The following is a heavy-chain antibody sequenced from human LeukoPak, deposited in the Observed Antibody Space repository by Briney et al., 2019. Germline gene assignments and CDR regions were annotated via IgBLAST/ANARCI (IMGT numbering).Heavy chain of an antibody. V-gene: IGHV1-8*01. CDR3: ARGGGYDLVYYYMDV. J-gene: IGHJ6*03. CDR2: MNPNSGNT. CDR1: GYTFTSYV. D-gene: IGHD5-12*01. Sequence: ASVKVSCKASGYTFTSYVINWVRQATGQGLEWMGWMNPNSGNTGYAQKFQGRVTMTRNTSISTAYMELSSLRSEDTAVYYCARGGGYDLVYYYMDVWGKGTTVTVSS.